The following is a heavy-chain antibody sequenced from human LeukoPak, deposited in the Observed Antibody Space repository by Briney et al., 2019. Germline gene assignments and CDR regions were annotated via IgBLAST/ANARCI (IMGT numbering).Heavy chain of an antibody. D-gene: IGHD3-3*01. Sequence: ASVKVSCKASGYTFTGYYMHWVRQAPGQGLEWMGWINPNSGGTNYAQKFQGRVTMTRDTSTSTAYMELSRLRSDDTAVYYCARGDYDFWSGYSTYFDYWGQGTLVTVSS. V-gene: IGHV1-2*02. J-gene: IGHJ4*02. CDR3: ARGDYDFWSGYSTYFDY. CDR2: INPNSGGT. CDR1: GYTFTGYY.